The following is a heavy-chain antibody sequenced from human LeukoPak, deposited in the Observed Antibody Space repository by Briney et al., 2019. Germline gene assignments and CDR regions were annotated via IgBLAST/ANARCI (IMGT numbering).Heavy chain of an antibody. D-gene: IGHD3-9*01. J-gene: IGHJ4*02. V-gene: IGHV4-39*01. CDR3: ARRSFHYDILTGYYPNFDY. CDR1: GGSIRIRNYY. CDR2: IYYSGST. Sequence: NPSETLSLTCTVSGGSIRIRNYYWAWIRQPPGKGLEWIASIYYSGSTYYNPSLKSRVTISVDTSKNQFSLKLSSVTAADTAVYYCARRSFHYDILTGYYPNFDYWGQGTLVTVSS.